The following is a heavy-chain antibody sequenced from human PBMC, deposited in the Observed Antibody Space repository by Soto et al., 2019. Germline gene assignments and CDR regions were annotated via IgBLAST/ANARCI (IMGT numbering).Heavy chain of an antibody. CDR3: ARLRRRKLDYYYYGMDV. CDR2: IYPGDSDT. CDR1: GYSFTSYW. J-gene: IGHJ6*02. D-gene: IGHD1-1*01. V-gene: IGHV5-51*01. Sequence: HGESLKISCKGSGYSFTSYWIGWVRQMPGKGLEWMGIIYPGDSDTRYSPSFQGQVTISADKSISTAYLQWSSLQASDTAMYYCARLRRRKLDYYYYGMDVWGQGTTVTVSS.